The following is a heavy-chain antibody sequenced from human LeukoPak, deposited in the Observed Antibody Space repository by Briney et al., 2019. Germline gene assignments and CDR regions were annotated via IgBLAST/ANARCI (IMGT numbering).Heavy chain of an antibody. D-gene: IGHD3-22*01. CDR2: IKQDGSEK. Sequence: GGSLRLSCAASGFTFSSYWMSWVRQAPGKGLEWVANIKQDGSEKYYVDSVEGRFTISRDNAKNSLYLQMNSLRAEDTAVYYCARDGSDSSGYPIDYWGQGTLVTVSS. J-gene: IGHJ4*02. V-gene: IGHV3-7*01. CDR3: ARDGSDSSGYPIDY. CDR1: GFTFSSYW.